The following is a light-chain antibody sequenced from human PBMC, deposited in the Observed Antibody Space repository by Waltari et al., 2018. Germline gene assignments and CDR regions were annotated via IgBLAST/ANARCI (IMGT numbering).Light chain of an antibody. Sequence: GLSQPPSGSVAPGETARITCEENNSGTKSVHWYKQRPGQAPELVLYYDSDRPSGIPERFSGFNGGDTALLTISRVEAGDEADYYCQVWDSSSDHRVFGGGTPVTVL. J-gene: IGLJ3*02. CDR1: NSGTKS. CDR2: YDS. V-gene: IGLV3-21*04. CDR3: QVWDSSSDHRV.